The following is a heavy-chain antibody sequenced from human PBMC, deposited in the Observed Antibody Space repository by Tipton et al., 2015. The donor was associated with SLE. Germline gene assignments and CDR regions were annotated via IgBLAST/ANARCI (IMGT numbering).Heavy chain of an antibody. CDR1: GGSISSYY. Sequence: LRLSCTVSGGSISSYYWSWIRQPPGKGLEGIGYIYYSGSTNYNPSLKSRVTISVDTSKNQFSLKLSSVTAADTAVYYCARNIVVVPAAYGGMDVWGQGTTVTVSS. J-gene: IGHJ6*02. CDR3: ARNIVVVPAAYGGMDV. D-gene: IGHD2-2*01. CDR2: IYYSGST. V-gene: IGHV4-59*01.